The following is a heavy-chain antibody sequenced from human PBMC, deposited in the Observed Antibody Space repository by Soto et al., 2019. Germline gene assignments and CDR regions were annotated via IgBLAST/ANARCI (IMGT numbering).Heavy chain of an antibody. CDR1: GGTFSSYT. V-gene: IGHV1-69*02. CDR2: IIPILGIA. Sequence: QVQLVQSGAEVKKPGSSVNVSCKASGGTFSSYTISWVRQAPGQGLEWMGRIIPILGIANYAQTFQGRVTITADKPASTADMELSSLRSEDTAVYYCELWLSYPRIDYWGQGTLVIVSS. J-gene: IGHJ4*02. D-gene: IGHD1-26*01. CDR3: ELWLSYPRIDY.